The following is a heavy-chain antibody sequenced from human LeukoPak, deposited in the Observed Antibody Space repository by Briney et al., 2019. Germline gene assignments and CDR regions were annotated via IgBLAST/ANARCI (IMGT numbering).Heavy chain of an antibody. D-gene: IGHD2-15*01. CDR1: GGSISSGHYW. J-gene: IGHJ4*02. Sequence: SETLSLICTLSGGSISSGHYWWGWLRQSPGEALDWIGSVFYSWNTHYKPSLQSRVIISVDTSKNQLSLKLSSVTAADTAVYYCVRQRGVGSWSFDYWGKGTLVTVSS. CDR3: VRQRGVGSWSFDY. CDR2: VFYSWNT. V-gene: IGHV4-39*01.